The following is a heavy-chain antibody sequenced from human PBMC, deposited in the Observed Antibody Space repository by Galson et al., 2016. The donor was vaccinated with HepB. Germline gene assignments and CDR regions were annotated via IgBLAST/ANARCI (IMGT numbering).Heavy chain of an antibody. CDR2: INHSGGT. D-gene: IGHD4-17*01. Sequence: SETLSLTCAVYDGSFSGYYWSWIRQPPGKGLEWIGEINHSGGTNYNPSLKTRVTISLDTSKNQFSLKLSSVTAADTAVYYCNLQTDDYGDYYFDYWGQGTLVTVSS. J-gene: IGHJ4*02. V-gene: IGHV4-34*01. CDR1: DGSFSGYY. CDR3: NLQTDDYGDYYFDY.